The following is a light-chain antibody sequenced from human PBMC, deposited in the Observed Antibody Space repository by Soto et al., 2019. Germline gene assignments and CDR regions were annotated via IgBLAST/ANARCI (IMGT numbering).Light chain of an antibody. CDR2: GAS. V-gene: IGKV3-15*01. CDR1: QSVSSN. CDR3: QQYNNWPTT. J-gene: IGKJ1*01. Sequence: ELVLPQSPATLSVSPGERATLSCRASQSVSSNLAWFQQKPGQAPRLLIYGASTRATGIPARFSGSGSGTEFTLTISSLQSEDFAVYSCQQYNNWPTTFGQGTKV.